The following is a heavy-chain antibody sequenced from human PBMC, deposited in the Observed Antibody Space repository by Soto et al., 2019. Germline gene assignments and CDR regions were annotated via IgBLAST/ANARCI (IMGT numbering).Heavy chain of an antibody. V-gene: IGHV4-61*03. J-gene: IGHJ5*02. CDR1: GGSVSSGNDY. CDR2: IYPYDSDT. Sequence: QVQLQESGPGLVKPSETLSLTCTVSGGSVSSGNDYWSWIRQPPGKGLEWMGNIYPYDSDTRYSPSFQGQVTISADKSINTAYLQWSSLKASDTAMYYCARRMDSSTRSFNPWGQGTLVTVSS. D-gene: IGHD3-22*01. CDR3: ARRMDSSTRSFNP.